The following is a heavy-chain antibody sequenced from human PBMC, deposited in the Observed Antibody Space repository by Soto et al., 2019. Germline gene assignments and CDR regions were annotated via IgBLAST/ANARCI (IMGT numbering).Heavy chain of an antibody. CDR2: ISNGGSRI. Sequence: SGGSLRLSCAASGFTFSSYDMNWVRQAPGKGLEWISYISNGGSRIYYAESLKGRFTISRDNAKNSLHLQMNSLRAEDTAVYYCARGYTGGWARGGQNDYWGQGTLVTVSS. V-gene: IGHV3-48*03. CDR3: ARGYTGGWARGGQNDY. CDR1: GFTFSSYD. J-gene: IGHJ4*02. D-gene: IGHD6-19*01.